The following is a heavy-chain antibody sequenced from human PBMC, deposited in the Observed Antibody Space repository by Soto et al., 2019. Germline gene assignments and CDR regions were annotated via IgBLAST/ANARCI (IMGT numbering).Heavy chain of an antibody. CDR3: ARSRPRGVVTAAMYYYGMDV. D-gene: IGHD2-2*01. Sequence: SVKVSCKASGGTFSSYAISWVRQAPGQGLEWMGGIIPIFGTANYAQKFQGRVTITADKSTSTAYMELSSLRSEDTAVYYCARSRPRGVVTAAMYYYGMDVWGQGTTVTVSS. CDR1: GGTFSSYA. V-gene: IGHV1-69*06. J-gene: IGHJ6*02. CDR2: IIPIFGTA.